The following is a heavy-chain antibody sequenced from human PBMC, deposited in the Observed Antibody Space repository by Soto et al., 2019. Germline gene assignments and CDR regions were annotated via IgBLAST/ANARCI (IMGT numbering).Heavy chain of an antibody. V-gene: IGHV4-59*08. CDR1: GASISSYY. CDR3: ARRLYYDSSGFEGGGMDV. J-gene: IGHJ6*02. Sequence: SETLSLTCTVSGASISSYYWSWIRQPPGKGLEWIGYVYYSGSTYYNPSLKSRVTISVDTSKNQFSLKLSSVTAADTAVYYCARRLYYDSSGFEGGGMDVWGQGTTVTVSS. D-gene: IGHD3-22*01. CDR2: VYYSGST.